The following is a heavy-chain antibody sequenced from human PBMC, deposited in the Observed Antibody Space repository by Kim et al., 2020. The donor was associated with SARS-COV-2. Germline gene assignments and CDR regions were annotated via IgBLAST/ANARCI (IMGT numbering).Heavy chain of an antibody. Sequence: AQKFQGRVTMTEDTSTDTAYMELSSLRSEDTAVYYCATESTPYYYGMDVWGQGTTVTVSS. J-gene: IGHJ6*02. D-gene: IGHD2-2*01. CDR3: ATESTPYYYGMDV. V-gene: IGHV1-24*01.